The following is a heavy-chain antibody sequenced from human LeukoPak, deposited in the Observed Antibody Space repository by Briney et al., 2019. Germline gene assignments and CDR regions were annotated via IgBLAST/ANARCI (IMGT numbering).Heavy chain of an antibody. CDR3: ATSHSYDYVWGSYRIFNY. Sequence: ASEKVSCKVSGYTLTELSMHWVRQAHGKGRELKGGLDTEDGETIYAPKVQGRVTMTEDTSTDTAYMELSSMRSEDTAVYYCATSHSYDYVWGSYRIFNYWGQGTLVT. CDR1: GYTLTELS. D-gene: IGHD3-16*02. J-gene: IGHJ4*02. CDR2: LDTEDGET. V-gene: IGHV1-24*01.